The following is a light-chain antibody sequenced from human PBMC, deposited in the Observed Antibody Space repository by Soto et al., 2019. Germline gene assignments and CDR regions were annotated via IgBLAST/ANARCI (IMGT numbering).Light chain of an antibody. CDR1: PSVTNY. J-gene: IGKJ5*01. CDR2: GAS. Sequence: EIVLTQSPATLSLSPGERATLSCRASPSVTNYLAWYQQKPGQAPRLLIYGASSRATGIPARFSGSGSGTDFTLTISSLQPEDFATYYCQHFKSFPITFGQGTRLEIK. V-gene: IGKV3-15*01. CDR3: QHFKSFPIT.